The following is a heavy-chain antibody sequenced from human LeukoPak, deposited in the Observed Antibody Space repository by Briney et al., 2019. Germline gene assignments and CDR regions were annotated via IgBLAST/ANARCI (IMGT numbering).Heavy chain of an antibody. J-gene: IGHJ4*02. CDR1: GFNFGEYA. CDR3: TRDDVPGRGNY. CDR2: LINRASGGTA. Sequence: GGSLRLSCTASGFNFGEYAMGWFRQAPGKGLEWIAFLINRASGGTAHSAASVRGRFTISRDDTKSIGYLQMNSLETEDTAIYYCTRDDVPGRGNYWGQGTLVTVSS. D-gene: IGHD2-2*01. V-gene: IGHV3-49*03.